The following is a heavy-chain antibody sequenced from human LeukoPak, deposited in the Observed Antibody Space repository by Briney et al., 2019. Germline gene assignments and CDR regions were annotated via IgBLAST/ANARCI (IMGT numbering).Heavy chain of an antibody. CDR2: FCYSGST. CDR3: ARLFPLMVRGVSDAFDI. D-gene: IGHD3-10*01. V-gene: IGHV4-39*01. Sequence: SETLSLTCTVSGGSIISNTYCWGWIRQPPGKGLEWIGSFCYSGSTYSNPSLKSRVTISVDTSKYQFSLKLSSVTAADTAVYYCARLFPLMVRGVSDAFDIWGQGTVVTVSS. J-gene: IGHJ3*02. CDR1: GGSIISNTYC.